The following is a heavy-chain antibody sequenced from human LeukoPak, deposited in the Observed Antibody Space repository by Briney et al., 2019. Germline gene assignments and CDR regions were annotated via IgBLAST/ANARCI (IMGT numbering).Heavy chain of an antibody. CDR2: ISVNNGNT. CDR1: GYTFTRYS. D-gene: IGHD3-16*02. V-gene: IGHV1-18*01. Sequence: ASVKVSCKASGYTFTRYSISWVRQAPGQGLEWMGWISVNNGNTKYAQNLQGRVTMTTDTSTSTAYMELRSLRYDDTAVCYCARVGNDYVWGCYRFAPFDYWGQGTLVTVSS. CDR3: ARVGNDYVWGCYRFAPFDY. J-gene: IGHJ4*02.